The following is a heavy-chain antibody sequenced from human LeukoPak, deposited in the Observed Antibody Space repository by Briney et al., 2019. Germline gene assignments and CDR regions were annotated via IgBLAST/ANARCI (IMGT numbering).Heavy chain of an antibody. D-gene: IGHD2-21*02. CDR1: GFSFAYYA. Sequence: GGSLRLSCAASGFSFAYYAMHWVRQAPGKGLEWXXLITANGDSTYYADSVKGRFTISRDNSKNSLSLQMNSLRTEDTALYYCAKDIEAGTAGFSFDYWGQGTLVAVSS. V-gene: IGHV3-43*02. CDR3: AKDIEAGTAGFSFDY. J-gene: IGHJ4*02. CDR2: ITANGDST.